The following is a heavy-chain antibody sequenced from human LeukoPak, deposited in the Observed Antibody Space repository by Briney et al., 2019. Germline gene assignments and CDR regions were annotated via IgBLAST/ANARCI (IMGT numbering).Heavy chain of an antibody. J-gene: IGHJ4*02. Sequence: ASVKVSCKASGDTFTSYSISWVRQAPGQGLEWMGWISIYNGNTKYAQKFQGRVTMTTDTSTTTAYMDLRSLRSDDTAVYYCARGTKNPYYYDTSGYYPGYFDSWGQGTLVTVSS. CDR3: ARGTKNPYYYDTSGYYPGYFDS. V-gene: IGHV1-18*01. CDR1: GDTFTSYS. CDR2: ISIYNGNT. D-gene: IGHD3-22*01.